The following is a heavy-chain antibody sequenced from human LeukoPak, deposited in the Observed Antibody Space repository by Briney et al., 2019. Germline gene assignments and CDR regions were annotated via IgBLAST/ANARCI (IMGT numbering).Heavy chain of an antibody. CDR2: VSPDNGGT. V-gene: IGHV1-2*02. Sequence: ASVKVSCKASGYIFTDYYIHWVRQAPGQGLEWMGWVSPDNGGTNYAQKFQGRVTMTRDTSISTAYMELNRLTSDDSAVYYCVRGDCGTSGYHLYWGQGTLVTVSS. J-gene: IGHJ4*02. D-gene: IGHD3-22*01. CDR1: GYIFTDYY. CDR3: VRGDCGTSGYHLY.